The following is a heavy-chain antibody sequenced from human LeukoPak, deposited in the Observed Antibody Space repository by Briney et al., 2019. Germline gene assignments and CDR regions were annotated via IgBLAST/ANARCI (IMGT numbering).Heavy chain of an antibody. Sequence: GASVKVSCKASGGTFSSYAISWVRQAPGQGLEWMGGIIPIFGTANYAQKFQGRVTITADESTSAAYMELSSLRSEDTAVYYCERAPHYYDSSGYYGEYWGQGTLVTVSS. D-gene: IGHD3-22*01. CDR2: IIPIFGTA. J-gene: IGHJ4*02. CDR3: ERAPHYYDSSGYYGEY. V-gene: IGHV1-69*01. CDR1: GGTFSSYA.